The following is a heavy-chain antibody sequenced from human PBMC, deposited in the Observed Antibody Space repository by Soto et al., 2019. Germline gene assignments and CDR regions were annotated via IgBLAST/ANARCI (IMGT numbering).Heavy chain of an antibody. J-gene: IGHJ4*02. Sequence: GGSLRLSCAASEFTFSSYAMHWVRQAPGKGLEYVSAISSNGGSTYYANSVKGRFTISRDNSKNTLYLQMGSLRAEDMAVYYCARLISGDCSSTSCYSHYFDYWGQGTLVTVSS. CDR1: EFTFSSYA. CDR2: ISSNGGST. CDR3: ARLISGDCSSTSCYSHYFDY. V-gene: IGHV3-64*01. D-gene: IGHD2-2*01.